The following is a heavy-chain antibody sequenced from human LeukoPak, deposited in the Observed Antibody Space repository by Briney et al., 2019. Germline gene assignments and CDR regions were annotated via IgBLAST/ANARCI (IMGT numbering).Heavy chain of an antibody. Sequence: GGPLRLSCTASGFTFGDYAVSWFRQAPGKGLEWVGFIRRKANGGTPEYAASVKGRVTISRDDSKSIAYLQMNSLKTEDTAVYYCSRVRVAGYGSGWFFDYWGQGTLVTVSS. V-gene: IGHV3-49*03. D-gene: IGHD6-19*01. J-gene: IGHJ4*02. CDR1: GFTFGDYA. CDR3: SRVRVAGYGSGWFFDY. CDR2: IRRKANGGTP.